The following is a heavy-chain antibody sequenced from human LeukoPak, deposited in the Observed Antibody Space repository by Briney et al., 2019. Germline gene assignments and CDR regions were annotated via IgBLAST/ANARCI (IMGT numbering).Heavy chain of an antibody. V-gene: IGHV3-7*03. CDR3: VRGDLDH. D-gene: IGHD1-1*01. Sequence: GGSLRLSCRDSFEWMSWVRQDPGRGLEWVATINHDGRETYYVDSVMGRFTIFRDNAKNSMCLQMTSLRAEDTAVYFCVRGDLDHWGQGTLITVSS. CDR2: INHDGRET. CDR1: FEW. J-gene: IGHJ4*02.